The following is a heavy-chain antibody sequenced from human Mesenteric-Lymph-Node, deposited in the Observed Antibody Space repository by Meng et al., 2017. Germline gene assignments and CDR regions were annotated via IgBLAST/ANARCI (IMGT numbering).Heavy chain of an antibody. Sequence: EWRLVASGGGLVQPGGSLRLSCSASGFSFTDHWMHWVRQGPGKGPVWVSRIDPDGSDPTYADSVKGRFSISRDNAKNTVYLQMNSLRAEDSALYYCTNDRLNHWGQGALVTVSS. V-gene: IGHV3-74*03. J-gene: IGHJ1*01. CDR2: IDPDGSDP. CDR3: TNDRLNH. D-gene: IGHD1-1*01. CDR1: GFSFTDHW.